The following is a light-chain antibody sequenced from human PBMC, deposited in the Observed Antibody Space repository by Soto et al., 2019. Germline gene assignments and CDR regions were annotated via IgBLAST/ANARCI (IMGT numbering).Light chain of an antibody. J-gene: IGKJ1*01. CDR3: QHSYGTPPLT. CDR1: QSISYY. CDR2: AAS. V-gene: IGKV1-39*01. Sequence: DIQMTQSPSSLSASVGDRVTITCRASQSISYYLTWYQQKPGKAPKLLIYAASSLQSGVPSRFSGSGSGTDFTLTITSLQSEDFATYYCQHSYGTPPLTFGQGTKVEIK.